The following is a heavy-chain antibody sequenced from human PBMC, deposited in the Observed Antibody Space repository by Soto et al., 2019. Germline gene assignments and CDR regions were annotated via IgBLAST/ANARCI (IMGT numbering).Heavy chain of an antibody. J-gene: IGHJ6*03. D-gene: IGHD2-2*01. CDR2: INHSGST. Sequence: SETLSLTCAVYGGSFSGYYWSWIRQPPGKGLEWIGEINHSGSTNYNPSLKSRVTISVDTSKNQFSLKLSSVTAADTAVYYCARGAKYQGVGDYYYYYMDVWGKGTTVTVSS. CDR1: GGSFSGYY. CDR3: ARGAKYQGVGDYYYYYMDV. V-gene: IGHV4-34*01.